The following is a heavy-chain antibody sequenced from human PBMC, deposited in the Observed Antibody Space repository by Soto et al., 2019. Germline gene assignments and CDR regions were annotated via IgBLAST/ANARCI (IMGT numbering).Heavy chain of an antibody. Sequence: KPGGSLRLSCAASGFTFSSYEMNWVRQAPGKGLEWVSSISSSSSYIYYADSVKGRFTISRDNAKNSLYLQMNSLRAEDTAVYYCARDRSGYFDWLSPDYYYYGMDVWGQGTTVTVSS. D-gene: IGHD3-9*01. V-gene: IGHV3-21*01. J-gene: IGHJ6*02. CDR2: ISSSSSYI. CDR1: GFTFSSYE. CDR3: ARDRSGYFDWLSPDYYYYGMDV.